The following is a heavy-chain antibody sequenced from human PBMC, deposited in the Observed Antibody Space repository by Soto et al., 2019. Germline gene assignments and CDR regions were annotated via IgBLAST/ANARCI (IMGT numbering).Heavy chain of an antibody. Sequence: QVQLVQSGAEVKKPGASVKVSCKASGYTFTSYGISWVRQAPGQGLEWMGWISAYNGNTNYAQKLKGRVTMTTDTSTSTAYMELRSLRSDDTAVYYCARYDFWSGYRYYYYYYGMDVWGQGTTVTVSS. CDR1: GYTFTSYG. CDR2: ISAYNGNT. CDR3: ARYDFWSGYRYYYYYYGMDV. D-gene: IGHD3-3*01. V-gene: IGHV1-18*04. J-gene: IGHJ6*02.